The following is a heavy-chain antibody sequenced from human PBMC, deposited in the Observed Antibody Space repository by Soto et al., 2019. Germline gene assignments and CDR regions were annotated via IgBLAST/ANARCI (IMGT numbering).Heavy chain of an antibody. Sequence: EVQLLESGGGLVQPGGSLRLSCAASGFTFNNYAMTWVRQAPGKGLEWVSAISGGGETTSYADSVKGLFTVSRDGSNNTLYLQMSSMRAEDTALYYCAEGRGGSGSLSPRVDFWGQGTLVTVSS. J-gene: IGHJ4*02. D-gene: IGHD3-10*01. CDR1: GFTFNNYA. CDR3: AEGRGGSGSLSPRVDF. CDR2: ISGGGETT. V-gene: IGHV3-23*01.